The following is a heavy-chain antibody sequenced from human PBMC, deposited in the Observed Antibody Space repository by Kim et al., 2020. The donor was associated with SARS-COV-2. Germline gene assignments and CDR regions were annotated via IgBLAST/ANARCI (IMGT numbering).Heavy chain of an antibody. CDR2: IYYSGST. CDR3: ASGSGGGYYDILTGYPFVDY. J-gene: IGHJ4*02. V-gene: IGHV4-59*01. Sequence: SETLSLTCTVSGGSISSYYWSWIRQPPGKGLEWIGYIYYSGSTNYNPSLKSRVTISVDTPKNQFSLKLSSVTAADTAVYYCASGSGGGYYDILTGYPFVDYWGQGTLVTVSS. D-gene: IGHD3-9*01. CDR1: GGSISSYY.